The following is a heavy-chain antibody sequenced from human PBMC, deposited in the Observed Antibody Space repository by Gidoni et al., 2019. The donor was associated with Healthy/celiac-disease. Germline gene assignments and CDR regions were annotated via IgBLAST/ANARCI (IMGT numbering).Heavy chain of an antibody. D-gene: IGHD6-19*01. CDR3: ARDSSGWSRFDY. V-gene: IGHV3-21*01. J-gene: IGHJ4*02. CDR2: ISSSGSYI. CDR1: GFTFSSYS. Sequence: EVQLVESGGGLVKPGGSLRLSCAASGFTFSSYSMYWVRKAPEKGLEWVSSISSSGSYIYYADSVKGRFTISRHNAKNSLYLQMNSLRAEDTAVYYCARDSSGWSRFDYWGQGTLVTVSS.